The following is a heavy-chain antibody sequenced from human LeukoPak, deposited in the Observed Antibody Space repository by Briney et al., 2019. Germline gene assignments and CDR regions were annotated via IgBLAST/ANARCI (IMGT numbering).Heavy chain of an antibody. D-gene: IGHD3-22*01. CDR3: ARGPPYYYDSSGYRAFDI. J-gene: IGHJ3*02. V-gene: IGHV4-59*10. Sequence: SETLSLTCAVYGGSFGGYYWSWIRQPAGKGLEWIGRIYTSGSTNYNPSLKSRVTMSVDTSKNQFSLKLSSVTAADTAVYYCARGPPYYYDSSGYRAFDIWGQGTMVTVSS. CDR1: GGSFGGYY. CDR2: IYTSGST.